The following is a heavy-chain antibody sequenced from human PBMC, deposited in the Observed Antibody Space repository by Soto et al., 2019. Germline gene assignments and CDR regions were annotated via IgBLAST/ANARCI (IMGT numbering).Heavy chain of an antibody. CDR2: INPNSGGT. J-gene: IGHJ6*02. CDR3: ARVGGGATPYYGMDV. Sequence: SSVKVSCKASGYTFTGYYMHWVRQAPGQGLEWMGWINPNSGGTNYAQKFQGWVTMNRDTSISTAYMELSRLRYDDTAEYSGARVGGGATPYYGMDVWGQGTMVTVSS. D-gene: IGHD1-26*01. CDR1: GYTFTGYY. V-gene: IGHV1-2*04.